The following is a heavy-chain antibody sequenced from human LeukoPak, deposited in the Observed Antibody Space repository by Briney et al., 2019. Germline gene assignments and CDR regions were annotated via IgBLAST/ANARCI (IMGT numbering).Heavy chain of an antibody. V-gene: IGHV3-74*01. J-gene: IGHJ4*02. CDR3: VRGADTGYSSDS. D-gene: IGHD3-9*01. CDR2: INSDGRST. Sequence: GGSLRLSCAASGFTFSRYWMHWVRQAPGKGLVWVSRINSDGRSTNYADSVKGRFSISRDNAENTLYLQMNSLRVEDTAVYYCVRGADTGYSSDSWGQGALVTVSS. CDR1: GFTFSRYW.